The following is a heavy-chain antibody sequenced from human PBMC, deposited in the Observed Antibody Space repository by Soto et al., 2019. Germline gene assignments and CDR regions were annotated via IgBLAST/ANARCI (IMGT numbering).Heavy chain of an antibody. D-gene: IGHD5-12*01. CDR1: GGSISSGGYY. CDR3: ARNSGYPGDAFDI. CDR2: IYYSGST. V-gene: IGHV4-31*03. Sequence: SETLSLTCTVSGGSISSGGYYWSWIRQHPGKGLEWVGYIYYSGSTYYNPSLKSRVTISVDTSKNQFSLKLSSVTAADTAVYYCARNSGYPGDAFDIWGQGTMVTVSS. J-gene: IGHJ3*02.